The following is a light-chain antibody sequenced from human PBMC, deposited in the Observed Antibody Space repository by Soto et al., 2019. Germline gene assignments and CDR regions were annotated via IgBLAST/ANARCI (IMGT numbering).Light chain of an antibody. CDR3: QQYGSSPLT. V-gene: IGKV3-20*01. Sequence: EIVLTQSPGTLSLSPGERATLSCRASQSVSSSFLAWYQQKPGQAPRLLIYGASSRATGIPDRFSGSGSGTDFTLTTSRLEPVDVAVYYCQQYGSSPLTFGGGTKVEIK. CDR2: GAS. J-gene: IGKJ4*01. CDR1: QSVSSSF.